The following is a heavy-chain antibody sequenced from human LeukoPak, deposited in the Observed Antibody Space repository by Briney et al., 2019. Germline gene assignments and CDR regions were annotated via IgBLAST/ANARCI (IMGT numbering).Heavy chain of an antibody. CDR1: GFTVSSNY. Sequence: GGSLRLSCAASGFTVSSNYMSWVRQAPGKGLDWVSMIYSGGSTNYADSVKGRFTISRDSSKNTLYLQMNSVRAEDTAVYYCVTRLAWGQGTLVTVSS. V-gene: IGHV3-53*01. CDR2: IYSGGST. CDR3: VTRLA. D-gene: IGHD3-16*01. J-gene: IGHJ5*02.